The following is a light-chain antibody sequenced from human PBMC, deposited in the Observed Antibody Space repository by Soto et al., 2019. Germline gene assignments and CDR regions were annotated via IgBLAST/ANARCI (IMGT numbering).Light chain of an antibody. J-gene: IGKJ3*01. Sequence: DIQMTQLPSSMSASVGDRVTITCRAGQGISRWLAWYHQKPGKAPNLLIYSASTLHSGVPSRFSGSGSGTDFTLTISSLQPEDFGTYYCQQANSFPLTFGPGTKVD. CDR3: QQANSFPLT. CDR1: QGISRW. CDR2: SAS. V-gene: IGKV1-12*01.